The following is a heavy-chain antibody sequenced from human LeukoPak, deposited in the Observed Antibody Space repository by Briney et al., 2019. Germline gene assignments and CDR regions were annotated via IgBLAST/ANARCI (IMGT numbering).Heavy chain of an antibody. V-gene: IGHV4-39*01. CDR1: DGSISSGIYY. CDR2: IFYSGST. D-gene: IGHD6-19*01. Sequence: PSETLSLTCTVSDGSISSGIYYWGWIRHPPGKGLEWIGNIFYSGSTYYNPSLKSRVTISVDTSKNQFSLKLSSVTAADTAVYYCARHSSWIAVAGGPYFDYWGQGTVVTVSS. CDR3: ARHSSWIAVAGGPYFDY. J-gene: IGHJ4*02.